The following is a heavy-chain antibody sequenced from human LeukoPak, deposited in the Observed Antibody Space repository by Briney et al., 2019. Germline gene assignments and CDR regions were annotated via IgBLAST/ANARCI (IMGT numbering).Heavy chain of an antibody. CDR3: AKEKMTTTSFDY. CDR1: GFTFSTYA. Sequence: GGSLRLSCAASGFTFSTYAMSWVRQAPGKGLEWVSLISGSGGSTYYADSVKGRFTISRDNSKNTLYLQTHSLRAEDTAVYYCAKEKMTTTSFDYWGQGTLVTVSS. J-gene: IGHJ4*02. D-gene: IGHD5-24*01. CDR2: ISGSGGST. V-gene: IGHV3-23*01.